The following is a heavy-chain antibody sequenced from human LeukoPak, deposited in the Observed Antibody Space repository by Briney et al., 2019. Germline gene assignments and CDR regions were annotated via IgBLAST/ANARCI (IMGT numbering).Heavy chain of an antibody. CDR3: ARDIAGATKGGWFDT. D-gene: IGHD1-26*01. CDR1: RYTFTNYD. V-gene: IGHV1-8*01. J-gene: IGHJ5*02. Sequence: ASAKASCKASRYTFTNYDINWLRQATARGLAGMGWINPNSGNTGYAQKFQGIVTMTRNTSISTAYMELSSLRSEDTALYYCARDIAGATKGGWFDTWGQGTPVTVSS. CDR2: INPNSGNT.